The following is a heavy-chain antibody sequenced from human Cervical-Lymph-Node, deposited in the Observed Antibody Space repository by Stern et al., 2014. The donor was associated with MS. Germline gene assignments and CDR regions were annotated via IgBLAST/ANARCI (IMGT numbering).Heavy chain of an antibody. Sequence: QVQLQQWGAGLLKPSETLSLTCAVYGGSFSGYYWSWIRQPPGKGLEWIGEINHSGSTNYNPSLKSRVTISVDTSKNQFSLKLSSVTAADTAVYYCARGHSVPNWFDPWGQGTLVTVSS. V-gene: IGHV4-34*01. CDR1: GGSFSGYY. CDR2: INHSGST. J-gene: IGHJ5*02. D-gene: IGHD1-1*01. CDR3: ARGHSVPNWFDP.